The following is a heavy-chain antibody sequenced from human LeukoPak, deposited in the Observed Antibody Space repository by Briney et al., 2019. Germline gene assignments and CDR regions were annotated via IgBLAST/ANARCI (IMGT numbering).Heavy chain of an antibody. CDR1: GFTFSSYA. V-gene: IGHV3-23*01. CDR2: ISGSGGST. D-gene: IGHD2-2*01. Sequence: PGGSLRLSCAASGFTFSSYAMSWVRQAPGKGLEWVSAISGSGGSTYYADSVKGRFTISRDNSKNTLYLQMNSLRAEDTAVYYCAKAVRSIVVVPAAMRPIDYWGRGTLVTVSS. J-gene: IGHJ4*02. CDR3: AKAVRSIVVVPAAMRPIDY.